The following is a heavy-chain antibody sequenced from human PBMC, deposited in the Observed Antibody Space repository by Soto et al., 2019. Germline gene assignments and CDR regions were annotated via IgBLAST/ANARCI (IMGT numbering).Heavy chain of an antibody. CDR2: INPNSGGT. CDR1: GYTFTGYY. J-gene: IGHJ6*02. Sequence: ASVKVSCKASGYTFTGYYMHWVRQAPGQGLEWMGWINPNSGGTNYAQKFQGRVTMTRDTSISTAYMELSRLRSDDTAVYYCARDRVLRFLEWSSSLDGNYGMDVWGQGTTVTVSS. V-gene: IGHV1-2*02. CDR3: ARDRVLRFLEWSSSLDGNYGMDV. D-gene: IGHD3-3*01.